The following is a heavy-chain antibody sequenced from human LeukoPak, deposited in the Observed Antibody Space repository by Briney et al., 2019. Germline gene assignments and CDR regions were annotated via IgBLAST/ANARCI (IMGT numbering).Heavy chain of an antibody. CDR2: IYYSGST. V-gene: IGHV4-59*01. Sequence: SETLSLTCTVSGGSISRYYWSWIRQPPGKGLDWIGYIYYSGSTNYNPSLRRGVTISVDTSKNQFSLKLSSVTAADTAVYYCARAGELDTAMVIARSTLYYYYYMDVWGKGTTVTVSS. D-gene: IGHD5-18*01. CDR3: ARAGELDTAMVIARSTLYYYYYMDV. CDR1: GGSISRYY. J-gene: IGHJ6*03.